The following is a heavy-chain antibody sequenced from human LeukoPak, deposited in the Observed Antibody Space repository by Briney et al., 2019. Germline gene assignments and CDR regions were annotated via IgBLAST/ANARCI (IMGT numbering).Heavy chain of an antibody. CDR2: IRSDGSTS. CDR3: VKDHGAYDLDS. J-gene: IGHJ4*02. Sequence: GGSLRHSCAASGFTFSSYSMHWVRQAPGKGLQWVSHIRSDGSTSYCADSVKGRFTISRDNSKNTLYLQMNSLRPEDTAIYFCVKDHGAYDLDSWGQGTLVTVSS. CDR1: GFTFSSYS. D-gene: IGHD4-17*01. V-gene: IGHV3-30*02.